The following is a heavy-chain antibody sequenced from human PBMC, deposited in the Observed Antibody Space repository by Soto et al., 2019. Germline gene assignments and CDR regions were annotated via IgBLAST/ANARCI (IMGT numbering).Heavy chain of an antibody. J-gene: IGHJ4*02. CDR3: ARHVSAGFDY. CDR2: IYYTGNT. Sequence: SEILSLTCTVSGGSISSHYWSWVRQPPGKGLEWIGYIYYTGNTNYNPSLKSRVTISVDTSKNQFSLKLSSVTAADTDVYYCARHVSAGFDYWGQGTLVTRLL. V-gene: IGHV4-59*08. CDR1: GGSISSHY. D-gene: IGHD6-19*01.